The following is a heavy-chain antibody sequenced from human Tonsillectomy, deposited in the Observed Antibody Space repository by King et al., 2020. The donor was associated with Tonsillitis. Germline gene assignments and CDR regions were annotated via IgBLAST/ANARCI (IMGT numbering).Heavy chain of an antibody. J-gene: IGHJ6*02. V-gene: IGHV3-7*03. Sequence: VQLVESGGGLVQPGGSLRLSCTVSGFIFSNYWMSWVRQTPGKGLQWVATTNQDGSEKYYVDSMKGRFTISRDNGKNSLYLQMNFLGAEDTATYYCTREVRSSTWSYYYYQGMDVWGQGTTVIVSS. D-gene: IGHD6-13*01. CDR1: GFIFSNYW. CDR2: TNQDGSEK. CDR3: TREVRSSTWSYYYYQGMDV.